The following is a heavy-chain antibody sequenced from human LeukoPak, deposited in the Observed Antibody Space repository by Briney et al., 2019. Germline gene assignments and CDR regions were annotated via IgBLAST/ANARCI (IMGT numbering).Heavy chain of an antibody. V-gene: IGHV3-30*18. CDR1: GFTFSNYV. CDR2: ISDDGSKK. D-gene: IGHD3-22*01. CDR3: ANDGAYYDINTYAFDI. Sequence: GRSLRLSCAASGFTFSNYVVHWVRQAPGKGLEWVALISDDGSKKYYGDSVKGRFIISRDNSKNTLYLQMNRLRTEDTAVYYCANDGAYYDINTYAFDIWGQGTMVTVSS. J-gene: IGHJ3*02.